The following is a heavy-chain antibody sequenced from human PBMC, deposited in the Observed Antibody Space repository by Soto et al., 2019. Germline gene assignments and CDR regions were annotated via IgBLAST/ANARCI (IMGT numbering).Heavy chain of an antibody. D-gene: IGHD6-19*01. V-gene: IGHV3-48*02. J-gene: IGHJ6*02. CDR1: GFTFSSYS. Sequence: GGALRLSRGAPGFTFSSYSMNWVRQAPGKGLEWVSYISSSSSTIYYADSVKGRFTISRDNAKNSLYLQMNSLRDEDTAVYYCARELAQGWDYYYGMDVWGQGTTVTVSS. CDR2: ISSSSSTI. CDR3: ARELAQGWDYYYGMDV.